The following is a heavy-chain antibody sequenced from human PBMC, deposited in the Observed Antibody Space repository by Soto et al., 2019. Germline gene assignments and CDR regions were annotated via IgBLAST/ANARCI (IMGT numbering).Heavy chain of an antibody. CDR3: AAYYSDTY. CDR1: GGSISSDGYY. CDR2: IYYSGST. D-gene: IGHD3-22*01. J-gene: IGHJ4*02. V-gene: IGHV4-31*03. Sequence: QVQLQESGPRLVKPSQTLSLTCTASGGSISSDGYYWSWLRQHTWKGLEWIGYIYYSGSTYYKPSLKGRVTISVDTSKNQFSLKLSSVTAADTAVYFCAAYYSDTYWGQGTLVTVSS.